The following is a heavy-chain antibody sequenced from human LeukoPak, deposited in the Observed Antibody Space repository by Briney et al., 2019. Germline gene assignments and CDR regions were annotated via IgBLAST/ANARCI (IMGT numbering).Heavy chain of an antibody. Sequence: GESLKISCKGSGYSFTSYWIGWVRQMPGKGREWMGIIYPGDSDTITRDSPSFQGQVTISADKSISTAFLQWSSLKASDTAMYYCAKSSPRGYGAFDIWGQGTMVTVSS. CDR1: GYSFTSYW. CDR3: AKSSPRGYGAFDI. V-gene: IGHV5-51*01. J-gene: IGHJ3*02. CDR2: IYPGDSDTIT. D-gene: IGHD2-15*01.